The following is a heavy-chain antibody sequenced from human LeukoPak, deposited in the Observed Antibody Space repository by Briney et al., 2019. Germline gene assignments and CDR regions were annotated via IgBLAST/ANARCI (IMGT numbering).Heavy chain of an antibody. CDR2: ISWNSGSI. CDR1: GFTFDDYA. D-gene: IGHD3-22*01. Sequence: GGSLRLSCAASGFTFDDYAMHWVRQAPGEGLEWVSGISWNSGSIDYADSVNGRFTISRDNAKNSLYLQMNSLRSDDTAVYYCARGPPVTMIYHYYMDVWGKGTTVIVSS. V-gene: IGHV3-9*01. J-gene: IGHJ6*03. CDR3: ARGPPVTMIYHYYMDV.